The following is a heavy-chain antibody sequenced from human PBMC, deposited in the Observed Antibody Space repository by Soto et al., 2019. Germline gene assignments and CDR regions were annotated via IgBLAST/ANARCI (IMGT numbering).Heavy chain of an antibody. CDR1: GFTFSSYS. V-gene: IGHV3-23*01. J-gene: IGHJ4*02. D-gene: IGHD2-8*01. CDR2: ISGSGGST. Sequence: GGSLRLSCAASGFTFSSYSMSWVRQAPGKGLEWVSAISGSGGSTYYADSVKGRFTISRDNSKNTLYLQMNSLRAEDTAVYYCAKVGPLGYCTNGVCSNFDYWGQGTLVTVSS. CDR3: AKVGPLGYCTNGVCSNFDY.